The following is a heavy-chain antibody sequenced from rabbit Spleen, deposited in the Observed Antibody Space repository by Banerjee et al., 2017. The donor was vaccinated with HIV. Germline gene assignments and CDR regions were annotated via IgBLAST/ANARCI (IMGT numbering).Heavy chain of an antibody. D-gene: IGHD4-2*01. J-gene: IGHJ4*01. V-gene: IGHV1S45*01. CDR3: ARDAAGREDFNL. CDR2: VGSGATGNT. Sequence: QEQLKETGGGLVQPGGSLTLSCKASGFDFSRYYMCWVRQAPGKGLEWIGCVGSGATGNTYYASWAKGRFTISKTSSTTLTLQMTSLTAADTATYFCARDAAGREDFNLWGPGTLVTVS. CDR1: GFDFSRYY.